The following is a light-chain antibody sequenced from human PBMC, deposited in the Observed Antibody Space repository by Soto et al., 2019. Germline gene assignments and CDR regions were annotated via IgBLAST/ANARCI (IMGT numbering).Light chain of an antibody. CDR2: GAS. CDR3: QQYGSTPKT. J-gene: IGKJ2*01. Sequence: EIVLTQSPGTLSLSPGERATLSCRASQSVRSSYLAWFQQKPGQAPRLLIYGASSRATGIPDRFSGSESGTDFTRTISRLEPEDFAVYSCQQYGSTPKTFGQGTKLEIK. V-gene: IGKV3-20*01. CDR1: QSVRSSY.